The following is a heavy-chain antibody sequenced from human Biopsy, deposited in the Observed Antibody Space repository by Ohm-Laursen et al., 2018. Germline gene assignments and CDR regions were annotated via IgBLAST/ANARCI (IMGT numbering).Heavy chain of an antibody. CDR3: AKRGVERGRPLAY. V-gene: IGHV1-69*01. D-gene: IGHD1-1*01. CDR2: ISSMFGTT. CDR1: GGTFSSFG. J-gene: IGHJ4*02. Sequence: GSSVKVSCKASGGTFSSFGISWVRQAPGQGLEWMGEISSMFGTTNYAQTFQGRVTITADESTSTAYMEVSSLRSEDTAVYYCAKRGVERGRPLAYWGQGTLVTVSS.